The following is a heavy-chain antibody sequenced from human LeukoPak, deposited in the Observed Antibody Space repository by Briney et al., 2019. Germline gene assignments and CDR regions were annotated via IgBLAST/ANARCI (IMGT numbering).Heavy chain of an antibody. CDR3: ARVSARGGYGDDYFDY. CDR2: IHHSGSSYDSGST. D-gene: IGHD4-17*01. J-gene: IGHJ4*02. CDR1: GGSFSNYY. Sequence: PSETLSLTCAVYGGSFSNYYWGWIRQPPGKGLEWIGSIHHSGSSYDSGSTYYNPSLRGRVTISVDTSKNHFSLKINSVTAAETAVYYCARVSARGGYGDDYFDYWGQGTLVTVSS. V-gene: IGHV4-38-2*01.